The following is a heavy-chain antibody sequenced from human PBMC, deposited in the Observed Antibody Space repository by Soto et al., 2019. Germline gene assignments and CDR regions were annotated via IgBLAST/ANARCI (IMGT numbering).Heavy chain of an antibody. CDR2: INPNSGGT. CDR3: ARELKXSSSWYPGNYYYYGMDV. CDR1: GYTFTGYY. Sequence: ASVKVSCKASGYTFTGYYMHWVRQAPGQGLEWMGWINPNSGGTNYAQKFQGRVTMTRDTSISTAYMELSRLRSDDTAVYYCARELKXSSSWYPGNYYYYGMDVWGQGTTVTVSS. D-gene: IGHD6-13*01. J-gene: IGHJ6*02. V-gene: IGHV1-2*02.